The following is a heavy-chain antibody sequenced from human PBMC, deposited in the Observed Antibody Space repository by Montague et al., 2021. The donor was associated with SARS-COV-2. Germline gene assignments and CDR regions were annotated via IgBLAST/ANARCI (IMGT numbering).Heavy chain of an antibody. CDR1: GFTFSSYS. CDR3: AKGIGITMVRGVTIDY. D-gene: IGHD3-10*01. J-gene: IGHJ4*02. V-gene: IGHV3-21*01. CDR2: ISSRSSYI. Sequence: SLRLSCAASGFTFSSYSMHWVRQAPGKGLEWVSSISSRSSYIYYADSVKGRFTISRDNAKNTLYLQMNSLRAEDTAVYYCAKGIGITMVRGVTIDYWGRGTLVTVSS.